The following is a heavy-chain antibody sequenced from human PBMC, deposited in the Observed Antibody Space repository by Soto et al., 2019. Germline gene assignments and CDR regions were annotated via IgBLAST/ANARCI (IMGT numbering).Heavy chain of an antibody. D-gene: IGHD2-15*01. CDR3: ARDKGYCSGASCPDFDY. V-gene: IGHV1-69*08. CDR2: IIPKIGIT. CDR1: GGTLSSYT. Sequence: QVQLVQSGAEVKKPGSSVKVSCKASGGTLSSYTFSWVRQAPGQGLEWMGRIIPKIGITNYAQKFQGRITIIVDKSTSTAYMELSSLRSEDTAVYYCARDKGYCSGASCPDFDYWGQGTLVTVSS. J-gene: IGHJ4*02.